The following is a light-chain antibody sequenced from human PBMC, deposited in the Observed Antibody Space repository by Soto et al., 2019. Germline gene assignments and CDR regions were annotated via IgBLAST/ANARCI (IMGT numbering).Light chain of an antibody. Sequence: SVLTQPPSASGTPGQRVTISCSGSSSNVGSNAVYWYQHLPGTAPKLLIYTNDQRPSGVPDRFSGSKSGTSASLAISGLQPEDEADYYCVAWDDNLTGPGVFGGGTKLTVL. CDR2: TND. V-gene: IGLV1-44*01. CDR1: SSNVGSNA. J-gene: IGLJ2*01. CDR3: VAWDDNLTGPGV.